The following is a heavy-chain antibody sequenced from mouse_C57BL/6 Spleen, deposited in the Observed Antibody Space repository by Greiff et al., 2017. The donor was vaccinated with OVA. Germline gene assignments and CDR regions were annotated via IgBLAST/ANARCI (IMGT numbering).Heavy chain of an antibody. CDR2: ISYSGST. CDR3: ARGITSNWYFDV. V-gene: IGHV3-1*01. Sequence: DVKLQESGPGMVKPSQSLSLTCTATGYSITSGYDWHWIRHFPGNKLEWMGYISYSGSTNYNPSLKSRISITHDTSKNHFFLKLNSVTTEDTATYYCARGITSNWYFDVWGTGTTVTVSS. CDR1: GYSITSGYD. J-gene: IGHJ1*03. D-gene: IGHD1-1*01.